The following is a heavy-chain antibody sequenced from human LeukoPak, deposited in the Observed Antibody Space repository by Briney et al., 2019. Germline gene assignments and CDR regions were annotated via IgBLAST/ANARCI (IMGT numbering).Heavy chain of an antibody. CDR2: IYSGGST. CDR1: GFTVSSNY. Sequence: GGSLRLSCAASGFTVSSNYMSWVRQAPGKGLEWVSVIYSGGSTYYADSVKGRFTISRDNSKNTLYLQMNSLRAEDTAVFYCARPYDTRGYFPDYWGQGTLVTVSS. D-gene: IGHD3-22*01. CDR3: ARPYDTRGYFPDY. V-gene: IGHV3-53*01. J-gene: IGHJ4*02.